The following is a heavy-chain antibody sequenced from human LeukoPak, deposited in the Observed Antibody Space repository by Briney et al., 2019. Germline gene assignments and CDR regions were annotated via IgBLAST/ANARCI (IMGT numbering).Heavy chain of an antibody. V-gene: IGHV1-46*04. CDR3: ARDLGLRGVTNWFDP. J-gene: IGHJ5*02. D-gene: IGHD3-10*01. CDR1: AYTLSSYL. Sequence: PGASVKVSCKASAYTLSSYLMHWVRQAPGQGLEWMGLIDPSSGSTGYAQKLQGRVTMTRDTSTSTVYMELSSLGSEDTAVYYCARDLGLRGVTNWFDPWGQGTLVTVSS. CDR2: IDPSSGST.